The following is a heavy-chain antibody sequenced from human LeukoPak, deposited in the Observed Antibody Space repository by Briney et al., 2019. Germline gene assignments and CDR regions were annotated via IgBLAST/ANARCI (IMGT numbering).Heavy chain of an antibody. CDR3: ARGLVLATDDAFDI. V-gene: IGHV4-59*01. J-gene: IGHJ3*02. CDR2: VYDNDVS. Sequence: SETLSLTCSVSGASIRSYFWSWIRQSPGKGLEWIGYVYDNDVSNFNPSLESRVTILVDRSKSQFSLKLRSVTAADTAVYYCARGLVLATDDAFDIWGPGTMVTVSS. D-gene: IGHD5-12*01. CDR1: GASIRSYF.